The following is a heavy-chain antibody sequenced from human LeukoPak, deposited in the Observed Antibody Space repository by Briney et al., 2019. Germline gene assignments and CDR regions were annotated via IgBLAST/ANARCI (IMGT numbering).Heavy chain of an antibody. CDR3: ARGRGGSYFSVSYYYYMDV. J-gene: IGHJ6*03. V-gene: IGHV3-21*01. Sequence: GGSLRLSCAASGFAFSSYSMNWVRQAPGKGLEWVSSISSSSSYIYYADSVKGRFTISRDNAKNSLYLQMNSLRAEDTAVYYCARGRGGSYFSVSYYYYMDVWGKGTTVTVSS. CDR2: ISSSSSYI. D-gene: IGHD1-26*01. CDR1: GFAFSSYS.